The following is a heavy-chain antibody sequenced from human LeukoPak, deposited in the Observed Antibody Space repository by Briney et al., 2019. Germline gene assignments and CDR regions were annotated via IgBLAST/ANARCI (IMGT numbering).Heavy chain of an antibody. CDR3: ARSFRYDFWSGYGPFSLLFDY. D-gene: IGHD3-3*01. CDR1: GGSFSGYY. V-gene: IGHV4-34*01. Sequence: SETLSLTCAVYGGSFSGYYWSWIRQPPGKGLEWIGEINHSGSTNYNPSLKSRVTISVDTSKNQFSLKLSSVTAADTAVYYCARSFRYDFWSGYGPFSLLFDYWGQGTLVTVSS. CDR2: INHSGST. J-gene: IGHJ4*02.